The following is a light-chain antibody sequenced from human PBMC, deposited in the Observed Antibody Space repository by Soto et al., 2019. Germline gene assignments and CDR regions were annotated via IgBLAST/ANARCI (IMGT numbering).Light chain of an antibody. CDR1: QGIRND. CDR3: QQDYNSPLT. J-gene: IGKJ4*01. Sequence: AIPMTQSPSSLSASVGDRVTITCRASQGIRNDLGWYQQKPGKAPKLLIYAAYSLQSGVPSRFSGSGSGTDFTLTIRSLQPEDFATYSCQQDYNSPLTFGGGTKVEIK. V-gene: IGKV1-6*01. CDR2: AAY.